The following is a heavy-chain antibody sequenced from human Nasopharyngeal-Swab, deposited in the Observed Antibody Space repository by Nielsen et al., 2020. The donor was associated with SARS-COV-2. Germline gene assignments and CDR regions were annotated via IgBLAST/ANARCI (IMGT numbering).Heavy chain of an antibody. Sequence: LRLSCAVYGGSFSGYYWSWIRQPPGKGLEWIGEIKHSGSTNYNPSLKSRVTISVDTSKNQFSLKLSSVTAADKAVYYCAGGVLWLVRRWDYYYYYMDVWGKGTTVTVSS. V-gene: IGHV4-34*01. CDR3: AGGVLWLVRRWDYYYYYMDV. CDR1: GGSFSGYY. J-gene: IGHJ6*03. D-gene: IGHD6-19*01. CDR2: IKHSGST.